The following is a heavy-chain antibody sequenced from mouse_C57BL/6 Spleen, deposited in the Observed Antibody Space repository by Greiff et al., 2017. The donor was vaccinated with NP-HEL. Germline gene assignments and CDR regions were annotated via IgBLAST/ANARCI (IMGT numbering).Heavy chain of an antibody. V-gene: IGHV1-15*01. CDR2: IDPETGGT. CDR3: TIAQATFYFDY. Sequence: VQLQESGAELVRPGASVTLSCKASGYTFTDYEMHWVKQTPVHGLEWIGAIDPETGGTAYNQKFKGKAILTADKSSSTAYMELRSLTSEDSAVYYCTIAQATFYFDYWGQGTTLTVSS. D-gene: IGHD3-2*02. CDR1: GYTFTDYE. J-gene: IGHJ2*01.